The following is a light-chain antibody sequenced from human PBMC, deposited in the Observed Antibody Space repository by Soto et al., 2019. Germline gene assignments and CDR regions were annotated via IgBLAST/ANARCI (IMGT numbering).Light chain of an antibody. J-gene: IGKJ3*01. Sequence: IGFTQSPSTLSLSPGERATLSCRASQSVSSNLAWYQQKPGQAPRLLIYGVSSRATGIPDRFSGSGSGTDFTLTISRLEPEDFAVYYCQQYGNSGVTFGPGTKVDIK. CDR2: GVS. CDR1: QSVSSN. CDR3: QQYGNSGVT. V-gene: IGKV3-20*01.